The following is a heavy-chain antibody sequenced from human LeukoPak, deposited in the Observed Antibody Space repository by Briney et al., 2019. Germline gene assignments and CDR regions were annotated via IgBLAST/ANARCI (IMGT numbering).Heavy chain of an antibody. J-gene: IGHJ3*02. CDR2: ISGSGGST. D-gene: IGHD4-17*01. CDR3: AKDYGDYSAAFDI. V-gene: IGHV3-23*01. Sequence: GGSLRLACAAYGFTFSSYAMSWVRQAAGKGLEWVSAISGSGGSTYYADSVKGRFTNSRDNCKNTLYLQINSLRAEDTAVYYCAKDYGDYSAAFDIWGQGTMVTVSS. CDR1: GFTFSSYA.